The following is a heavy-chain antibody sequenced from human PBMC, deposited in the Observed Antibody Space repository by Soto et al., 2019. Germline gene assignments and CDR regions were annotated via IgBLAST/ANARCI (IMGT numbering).Heavy chain of an antibody. CDR2: ISYDGSNK. Sequence: QVQLVESGGGVVQPGRSLRLSCAASGFTFSSYAMHWVRQAPGKGLEWVAVISYDGSNKYYADSVKGRFTISRDNSKNTLYLQMNSLRAEDTAVYYCATRASIKNYYYYYGMDVWGQGTMVTVSS. V-gene: IGHV3-30-3*01. CDR3: ATRASIKNYYYYYGMDV. J-gene: IGHJ6*02. CDR1: GFTFSSYA.